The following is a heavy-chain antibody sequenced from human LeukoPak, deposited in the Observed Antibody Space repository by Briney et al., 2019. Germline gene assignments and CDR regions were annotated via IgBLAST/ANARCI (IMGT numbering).Heavy chain of an antibody. V-gene: IGHV4-39*01. CDR1: GVSISSAAYY. CDR2: IYYSGNT. CDR3: ARVPRAVRGLNWFDP. Sequence: SETLSLTCTVSGVSISSAAYYWGWLRQPPGKGLEWIGNIYYSGNTYYNASLNSRVTISIDASKNQFSLKLSSVTAADTAVYYCARVPRAVRGLNWFDPWGQGTLVTVSS. D-gene: IGHD3-10*01. J-gene: IGHJ5*02.